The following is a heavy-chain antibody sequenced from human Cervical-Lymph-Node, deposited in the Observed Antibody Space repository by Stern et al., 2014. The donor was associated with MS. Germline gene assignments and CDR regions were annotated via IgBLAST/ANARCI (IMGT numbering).Heavy chain of an antibody. D-gene: IGHD6-6*01. Sequence: EVQLVESGGGLVKPGGSLRLSCAASGSTFSSYSMNWVRQAPGKGLEWVSSIAGTGTSIYYGDSVKGRFTVSRDNAKNSLFLQMNSLRAEDTAVYYCARGIASHPGFYYGLDVWGQGTTVTVSS. V-gene: IGHV3-21*01. CDR2: IAGTGTSI. CDR3: ARGIASHPGFYYGLDV. CDR1: GSTFSSYS. J-gene: IGHJ6*02.